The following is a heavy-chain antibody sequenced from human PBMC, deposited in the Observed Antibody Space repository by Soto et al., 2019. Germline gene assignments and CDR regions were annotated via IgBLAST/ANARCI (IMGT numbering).Heavy chain of an antibody. D-gene: IGHD3-10*01. CDR1: GLTFRSVW. CDR2: INPDGSTT. V-gene: IGHV3-7*03. Sequence: VSLRLSCAVSGLTFRSVWMRWVRQAPGKGLEWVATINPDGSTTDHVDSVKGRFNVSRDNARNSLYLQMESLRVEDTAVYFCARDRASSSFEYSGQGTPVTVCS. J-gene: IGHJ4*02. CDR3: ARDRASSSFEY.